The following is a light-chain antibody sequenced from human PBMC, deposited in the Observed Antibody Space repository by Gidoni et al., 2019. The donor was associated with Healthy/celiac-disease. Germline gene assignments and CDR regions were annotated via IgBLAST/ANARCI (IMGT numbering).Light chain of an antibody. J-gene: IGKJ1*01. Sequence: DIQMTQSPSTLSASVGERVTITCRASQSISSWLAWYQQKPGKAPKLLIYKASSLESGVPSRFSGSGSGTEFTLTISSLQPDDFATYYCQQYNSPRAFGQGTKVEIK. V-gene: IGKV1-5*03. CDR2: KAS. CDR3: QQYNSPRA. CDR1: QSISSW.